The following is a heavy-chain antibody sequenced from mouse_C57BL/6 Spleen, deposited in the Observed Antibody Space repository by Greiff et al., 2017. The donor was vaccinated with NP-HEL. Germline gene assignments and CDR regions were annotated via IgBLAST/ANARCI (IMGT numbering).Heavy chain of an antibody. D-gene: IGHD2-5*01. CDR3: TRGQSNYGGDYFDY. CDR1: GYTFTDYE. Sequence: LVESGAELVRPGASVMLSCKASGYTFTDYEMHWVKQTPVHGLEWIGAIDPETGGTAYNQKFKGKAILTADKSSSTAYMELRSLTSEDSAVYYCTRGQSNYGGDYFDYWGQGTTLTVSS. J-gene: IGHJ2*01. CDR2: IDPETGGT. V-gene: IGHV1-15*01.